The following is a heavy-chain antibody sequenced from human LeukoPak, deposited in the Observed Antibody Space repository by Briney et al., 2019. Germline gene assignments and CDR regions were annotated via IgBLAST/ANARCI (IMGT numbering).Heavy chain of an antibody. CDR1: GGSISSYY. D-gene: IGHD5-18*01. J-gene: IGHJ4*02. CDR2: IYYSGST. CDR3: AKSGYSYGYYFDY. V-gene: IGHV4-59*12. Sequence: SETLSLTCTVSGGSISSYYWSWIRQPPGKGLEWIGYIYYSGSTNYNPSLKSRVTISVDTSKNQFSLKLSSVTAADTAVYYCAKSGYSYGYYFDYWGQGTLVTVSS.